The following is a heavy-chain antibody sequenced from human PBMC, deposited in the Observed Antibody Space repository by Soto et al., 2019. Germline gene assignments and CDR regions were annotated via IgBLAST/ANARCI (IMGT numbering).Heavy chain of an antibody. V-gene: IGHV3-53*01. CDR2: IYSGGST. CDR3: AREYDKAAFDI. Sequence: GGSLRLSCAASGFTVSSNYMSWVRQAPGKGLEWVSVIYSGGSTYYADSVKGRFTISRDNSKNTLYLQMNSLRAEDTAVYYCAREYDKAAFDICGQGTMVIVTS. CDR1: GFTVSSNY. D-gene: IGHD3-22*01. J-gene: IGHJ3*02.